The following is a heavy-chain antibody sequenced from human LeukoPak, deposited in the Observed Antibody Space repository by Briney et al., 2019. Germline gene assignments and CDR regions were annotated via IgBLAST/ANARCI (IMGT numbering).Heavy chain of an antibody. J-gene: IGHJ3*02. CDR2: ISAYNGNT. CDR1: GYTFSNYY. CDR3: ARGNSDYDFWSGYIGSAFDI. D-gene: IGHD3-3*01. V-gene: IGHV1-18*04. Sequence: ASVKVSCKASGYTFSNYYIHWVRQAPGQGLEWMGWISAYNGNTNYAQKLQGRVTMTTDTSTSTAYMELRSLRSDDTAVYYCARGNSDYDFWSGYIGSAFDIWGQGTMVTVSS.